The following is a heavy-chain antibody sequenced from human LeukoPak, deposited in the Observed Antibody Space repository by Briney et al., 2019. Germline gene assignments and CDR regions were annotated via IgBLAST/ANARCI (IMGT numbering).Heavy chain of an antibody. D-gene: IGHD4-17*01. CDR2: ISTSSSYI. CDR3: ARDSATVTSTSSWFDP. CDR1: GFTFSSFS. J-gene: IGHJ5*02. Sequence: GGSLRLSCAASGFTFSSFSMNWVRQAPGKGLEWVSSISTSSSYIYYADSVKGRFTSSRDNARNSLYLQMNSLRAEDTAVYYCARDSATVTSTSSWFDPWGQGTLVTVSS. V-gene: IGHV3-21*01.